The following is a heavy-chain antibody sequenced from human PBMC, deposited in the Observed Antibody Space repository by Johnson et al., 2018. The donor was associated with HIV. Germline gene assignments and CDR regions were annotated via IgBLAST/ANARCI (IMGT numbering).Heavy chain of an antibody. CDR1: GFTFSSYG. CDR3: TRLYSSGWYGSAFDI. Sequence: QVQLVESGGGLVQPGGSLRLSCAASGFTFSSYGIHWVRQAPGKGLEWVAFIWHDGRDVYYADSVKGRFTVSRDNSKNTLYLQMDGLRPEDTAVYYCTRLYSSGWYGSAFDIWGQGTMVIVSS. D-gene: IGHD6-19*01. V-gene: IGHV3-33*08. CDR2: IWHDGRDV. J-gene: IGHJ3*02.